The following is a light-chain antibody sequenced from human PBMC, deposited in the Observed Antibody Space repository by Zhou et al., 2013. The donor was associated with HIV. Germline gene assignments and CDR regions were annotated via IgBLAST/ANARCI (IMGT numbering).Light chain of an antibody. CDR2: LGS. J-gene: IGKJ4*01. Sequence: DIVMTQSPDSLAVSLGERATINCKSSQSILYSSNNENYIAWYLQKPGQSPQLLIYLGSVRASGVPDRFSGSGSGTDFTLKISRVEAEDVGVYYCMQALETFTFGGGTKVEIK. CDR1: QSILYSSNNENY. V-gene: IGKV4-1*01. CDR3: MQALETFT.